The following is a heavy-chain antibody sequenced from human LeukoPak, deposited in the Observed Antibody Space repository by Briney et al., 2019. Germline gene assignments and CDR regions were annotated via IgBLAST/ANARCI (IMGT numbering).Heavy chain of an antibody. CDR1: GGSISSSSYY. J-gene: IGHJ4*02. V-gene: IGHV4-39*07. D-gene: IGHD2-21*02. CDR2: IYYSGST. CDR3: ASLVATALQLDY. Sequence: PSETLSLTCTVSGGSISSSSYYWGWIRQPPGKGLEWIGSIYYSGSTYYNPSLKSRVTISVDTSKNQFSLKLSSVTAADTAVYYCASLVATALQLDYWGQGTLVTVSS.